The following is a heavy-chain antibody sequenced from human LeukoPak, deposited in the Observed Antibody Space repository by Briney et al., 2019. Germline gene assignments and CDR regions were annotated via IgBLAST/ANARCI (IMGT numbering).Heavy chain of an antibody. CDR3: ARVRATYYYDSSGYYTNLLFDY. CDR2: INHSGST. CDR1: GGSFSGYY. J-gene: IGHJ4*02. Sequence: SSETLSLTCTVYGGSFSGYYWSWIRQPPGKGLEWIGEINHSGSTNYNPSLKSRVTISVDTSKNQFSLKLSSVTAADTAVYYCARVRATYYYDSSGYYTNLLFDYWGQGTLVTVSS. V-gene: IGHV4-34*01. D-gene: IGHD3-22*01.